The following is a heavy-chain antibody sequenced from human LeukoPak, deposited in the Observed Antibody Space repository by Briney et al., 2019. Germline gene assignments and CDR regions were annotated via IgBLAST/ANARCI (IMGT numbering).Heavy chain of an antibody. CDR3: ARDPSYYDSSGPPGGY. CDR1: GGTFSSCA. D-gene: IGHD3-22*01. V-gene: IGHV1-69*13. Sequence: SVKVSCKASGGTFSSCAISWVRQAPGQGLEWMGGIIPIFGTANYAQKFQGRVTITADESTSTAYMELSSLRSEDTAVYYCARDPSYYDSSGPPGGYWGQGTLVTVSS. J-gene: IGHJ4*02. CDR2: IIPIFGTA.